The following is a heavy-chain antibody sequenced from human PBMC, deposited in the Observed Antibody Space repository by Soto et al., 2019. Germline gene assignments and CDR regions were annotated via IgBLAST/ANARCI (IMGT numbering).Heavy chain of an antibody. D-gene: IGHD5-18*01. CDR2: ISAYNGNT. CDR1: GYTFPSYG. V-gene: IGHV1-18*01. Sequence: GASVKVSCKASGYTFPSYGISWVRQAPGQGLEWMGWISAYNGNTNYAQKLQGRVTLTTDTSTSTAYMELRSLRSDDTAVYYCARDRALDVDTPMVTSYWGQGTLVTVSS. J-gene: IGHJ4*02. CDR3: ARDRALDVDTPMVTSY.